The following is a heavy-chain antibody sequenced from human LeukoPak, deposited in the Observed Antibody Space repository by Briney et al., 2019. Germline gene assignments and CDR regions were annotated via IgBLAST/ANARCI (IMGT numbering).Heavy chain of an antibody. CDR3: ARRGYCGSGTCNRNFEF. D-gene: IGHD2-15*01. J-gene: IGHJ4*02. CDR1: GFTFSSYV. Sequence: GGSLRLSCAASGFTFSSYVMSWVRQAPGKERKWVSTITGSGGNTYYADSVKGRFTISRYNSKNTLNLEMNSLSAEDTALYYCARRGYCGSGTCNRNFEFWGQGTLVTVSS. CDR2: ITGSGGNT. V-gene: IGHV3-23*01.